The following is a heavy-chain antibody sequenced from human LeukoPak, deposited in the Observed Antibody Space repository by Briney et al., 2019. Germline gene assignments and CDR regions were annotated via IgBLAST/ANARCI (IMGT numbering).Heavy chain of an antibody. Sequence: ASLKVSCKAFRVSVIDFFIHCVPQAPGQGGGWMGRLKAKNGDTYYAQNFQGRVTATRDTSITTTYMELNSLTSDDTAIYYCARDPSSTPHWELDHWGQGTLVTVSS. CDR2: LKAKNGDT. D-gene: IGHD1-26*01. CDR3: ARDPSSTPHWELDH. J-gene: IGHJ4*02. CDR1: RVSVIDFF. V-gene: IGHV1-2*06.